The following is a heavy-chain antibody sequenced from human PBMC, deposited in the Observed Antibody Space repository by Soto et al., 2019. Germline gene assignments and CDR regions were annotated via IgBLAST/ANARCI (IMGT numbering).Heavy chain of an antibody. V-gene: IGHV3-23*01. D-gene: IGHD2-21*01. Sequence: PXASLRLSCAASGFTFSTYAMTWVRQAPGRGLEWVSTILHDETPFYTDSVKGRFTISRDNVRGTLYLQMNGLRVEDAALYYCAKDLFPTSGQRFFFESWGQGSLVTVS. CDR1: GFTFSTYA. J-gene: IGHJ4*02. CDR3: AKDLFPTSGQRFFFES. CDR2: ILHDETP.